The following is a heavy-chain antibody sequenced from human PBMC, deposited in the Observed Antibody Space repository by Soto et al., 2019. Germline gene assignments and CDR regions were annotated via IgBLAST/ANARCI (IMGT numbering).Heavy chain of an antibody. Sequence: PGGSLRLSCAASGFTFSSYAMSWVRQAPGKGLEWVSAISGSGGSTYYADSVKGRFTISRDNSKNTLYLQMNSLRAEDTAVYYCARSVAARRGEDWFDPWGQGTLVTVSS. J-gene: IGHJ5*02. D-gene: IGHD6-6*01. V-gene: IGHV3-23*01. CDR2: ISGSGGST. CDR3: ARSVAARRGEDWFDP. CDR1: GFTFSSYA.